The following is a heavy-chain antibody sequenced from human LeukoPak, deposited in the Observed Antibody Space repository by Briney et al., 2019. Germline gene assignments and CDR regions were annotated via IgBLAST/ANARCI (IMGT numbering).Heavy chain of an antibody. V-gene: IGHV4-59*08. CDR3: ASQSRDGYNTLRY. Sequence: SETLSLTCTVSGGSISSYYWSWIRQPPGKGLEWIGYIYYSGSTNYNPSLKSRVTISVDTSKNQFSLKLSSVSAADTAVYYCASQSRDGYNTLRYWGQGTLVTVSS. D-gene: IGHD5-12*01. CDR2: IYYSGST. CDR1: GGSISSYY. J-gene: IGHJ4*02.